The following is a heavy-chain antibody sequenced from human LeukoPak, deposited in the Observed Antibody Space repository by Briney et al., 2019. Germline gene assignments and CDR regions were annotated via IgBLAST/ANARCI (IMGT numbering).Heavy chain of an antibody. CDR1: GFTFSSYS. D-gene: IGHD3-3*01. J-gene: IGHJ4*02. Sequence: PGGSLRLSCAASGFTFSSYSMNWVRQAPGKGLEWVSYISSSSSTIYYADSVKGRFTISRDNAKNSLYLQMNSLRAEDTAVYYCARDPITIFGVVKVFDYWGQGTLVTVSS. CDR2: ISSSSSTI. V-gene: IGHV3-48*01. CDR3: ARDPITIFGVVKVFDY.